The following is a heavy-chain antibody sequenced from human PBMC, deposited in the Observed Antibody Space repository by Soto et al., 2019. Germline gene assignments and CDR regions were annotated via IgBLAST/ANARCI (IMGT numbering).Heavy chain of an antibody. D-gene: IGHD1-7*01. CDR3: AGWNYDY. CDR2: ISQSAGGNT. CDR1: GFTFRSYG. Sequence: PGGSLRLSCAASGFTFRSYGMMWVRRAPGKGLEWVSAISQSAGGNTYYADSVKGRFTISRDDSKNTLYDQMESLRPGDTAQYYCAGWNYDYWGQGTQVTVSS. V-gene: IGHV3-23*01. J-gene: IGHJ4*02.